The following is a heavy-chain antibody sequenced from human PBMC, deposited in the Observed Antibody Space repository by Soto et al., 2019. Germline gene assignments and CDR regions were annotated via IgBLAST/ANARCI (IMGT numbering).Heavy chain of an antibody. CDR2: IYYSGSA. J-gene: IGHJ4*02. CDR1: GGSISSSSYY. D-gene: IGHD2-2*01. Sequence: PSETLSLTCTVSGGSISSSSYYWGWIRQPPGKGLEWIGTIYYSGSAYYNPSLNSRVTISVDTSKNQFSLKLSSVTAADTAVYYCARHVKGYCSSTSCHTDYWGQGTLVTVSS. CDR3: ARHVKGYCSSTSCHTDY. V-gene: IGHV4-39*01.